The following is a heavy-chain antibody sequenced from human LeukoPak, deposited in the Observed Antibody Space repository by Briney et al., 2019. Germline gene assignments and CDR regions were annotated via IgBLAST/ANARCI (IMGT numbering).Heavy chain of an antibody. Sequence: PGGSLRLSCAASGFTFSRYAMSWVRQAPGKGLEWVSSISSSSSYIYYADSVKGRFTISRDNAKNSLYLQMNSLRAEDTAVYYCARDYYYDSSGYYFGPDAFDIWGQGTMVTVSS. V-gene: IGHV3-21*01. CDR2: ISSSSSYI. D-gene: IGHD3-22*01. CDR3: ARDYYYDSSGYYFGPDAFDI. J-gene: IGHJ3*02. CDR1: GFTFSRYA.